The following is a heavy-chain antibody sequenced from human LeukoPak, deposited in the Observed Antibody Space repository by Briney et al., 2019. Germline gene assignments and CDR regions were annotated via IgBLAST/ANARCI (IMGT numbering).Heavy chain of an antibody. CDR2: ISGSGGST. V-gene: IGHV3-23*01. Sequence: GGSLRLSCAASGFTFSDYYMSWIRQAPGKGLEWVSAISGSGGSTYYADSVKGRFTISRDNSKNTLYLQMNSLRAEDTAVYYCAKDKHPRQLQHFDYWGQGTLVTVSS. CDR3: AKDKHPRQLQHFDY. J-gene: IGHJ4*02. D-gene: IGHD6-6*01. CDR1: GFTFSDYY.